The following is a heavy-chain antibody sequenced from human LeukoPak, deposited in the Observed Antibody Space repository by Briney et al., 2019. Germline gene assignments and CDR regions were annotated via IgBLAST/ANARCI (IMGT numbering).Heavy chain of an antibody. CDR3: ARIAPSGSYFDY. CDR1: GYTLTELS. D-gene: IGHD1-26*01. J-gene: IGHJ4*02. CDR2: IGAYNGNT. V-gene: IGHV1-18*01. Sequence: AASVTVSCKVSGYTLTELSMHWVRQAPGQGLEWMGWIGAYNGNTNYAQKLQGRVTMTTDTSTSTAYMELRSLRSDDTAVYYCARIAPSGSYFDYWGQGTLVTVSS.